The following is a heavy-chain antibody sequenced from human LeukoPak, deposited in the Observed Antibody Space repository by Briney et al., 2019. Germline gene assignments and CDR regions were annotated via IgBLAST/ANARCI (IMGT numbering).Heavy chain of an antibody. V-gene: IGHV5-51*01. CDR1: GYIFTKYW. Sequence: PGESLKISCKASGYIFTKYWIGWVRQMHGKGVEWMGIINPGDSNTRYSPSFQGQVTMSVDKSITTAYLQWGSLEASATAIYCATHWRVNVGWDDSGGYWGQGTLVTVSS. D-gene: IGHD3-10*01. J-gene: IGHJ4*02. CDR2: INPGDSNT. CDR3: ATHWRVNVGWDDSGGY.